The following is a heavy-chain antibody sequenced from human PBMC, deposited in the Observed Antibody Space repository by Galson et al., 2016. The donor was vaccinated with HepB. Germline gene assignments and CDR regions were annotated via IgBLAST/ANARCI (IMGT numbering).Heavy chain of an antibody. J-gene: IGHJ4*02. D-gene: IGHD6-13*01. Sequence: SLRLSCAASGFTFSSYAMHWVRQAPGKGLEFVSAISSNGGTTYYAHSVKGRFTISRDISKNTLYLQMSSLRAEDTAVYYCVSGTWYFYWGQGTLVTVSS. CDR3: VSGTWYFY. CDR2: ISSNGGTT. V-gene: IGHV3-64D*09. CDR1: GFTFSSYA.